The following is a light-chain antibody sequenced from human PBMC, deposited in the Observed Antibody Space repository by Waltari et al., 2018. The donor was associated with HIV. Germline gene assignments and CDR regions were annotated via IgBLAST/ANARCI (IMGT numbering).Light chain of an antibody. V-gene: IGLV5-37*01. J-gene: IGLJ3*02. CDR2: YNSGSDK. Sequence: QPVLSQPPSSSASPANSARLPCTLPRDINVDDYHLYWYQKKPGSPPRFLLYYNSGSDKGQGSGVPRRFSGTKDAAASVGVLLISGLQAEDDAVYYCMIGPGNLWVFGGGTKLTVL. CDR1: RDINVDDYH. CDR3: MIGPGNLWV.